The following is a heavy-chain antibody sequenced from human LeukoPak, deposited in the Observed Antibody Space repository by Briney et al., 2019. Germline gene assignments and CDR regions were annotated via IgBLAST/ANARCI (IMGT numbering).Heavy chain of an antibody. J-gene: IGHJ6*02. Sequence: SVKVSCKASGGTFSSYAISWVRQAPGQGLEWMGRIIPILGIANYAQKFQGRVTITADKSTNTAYMELSSLRSEDTAVYYCARGDSSSWYWVYYYYGMDVWGQGTTVTVSS. CDR1: GGTFSSYA. CDR2: IIPILGIA. D-gene: IGHD6-13*01. CDR3: ARGDSSSWYWVYYYYGMDV. V-gene: IGHV1-69*04.